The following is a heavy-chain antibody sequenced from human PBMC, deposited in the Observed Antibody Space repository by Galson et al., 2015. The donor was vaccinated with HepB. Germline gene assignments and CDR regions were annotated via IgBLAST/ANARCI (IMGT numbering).Heavy chain of an antibody. CDR3: AKDLLGGGSCYSACGYYGMDV. J-gene: IGHJ6*02. CDR2: ISGSGGST. D-gene: IGHD2-15*01. Sequence: SLRLSCAASGFTFSSYAMSWVRQAPGKGLEWVSAISGSGGSTYYADSVKGRFTISRDNSKNTLYLQMNSLRAEDTAVYYCAKDLLGGGSCYSACGYYGMDVWGQGTTVTVSS. CDR1: GFTFSSYA. V-gene: IGHV3-23*01.